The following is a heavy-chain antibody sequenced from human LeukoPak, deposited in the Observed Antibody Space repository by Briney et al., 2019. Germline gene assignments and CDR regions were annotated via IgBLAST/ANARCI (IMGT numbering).Heavy chain of an antibody. CDR2: ISYDGSNK. Sequence: PGGSLRLSCAASGFTFSSYGMHWVRQAPGKGLEWVAAISYDGSNKYYADSVKGRFTISRDNSKNTLYLQMNSLRAEDTAVYYCAKDSYYYDSSGYYPHYYYYYMDVWGKGTTVTVSS. D-gene: IGHD3-22*01. CDR3: AKDSYYYDSSGYYPHYYYYYMDV. CDR1: GFTFSSYG. J-gene: IGHJ6*03. V-gene: IGHV3-30*18.